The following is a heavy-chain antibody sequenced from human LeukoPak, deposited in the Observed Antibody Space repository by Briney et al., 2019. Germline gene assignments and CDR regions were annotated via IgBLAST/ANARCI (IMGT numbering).Heavy chain of an antibody. CDR1: GGSISSYY. CDR2: IYCSGST. V-gene: IGHV4-59*01. J-gene: IGHJ2*01. Sequence: SETLSLTCTVSGGSISSYYWSWIRQPPGKGLGWIGYIYCSGSTNYNPSLKSRVTISVDTSKNQFSLKLSSVTAADTAVYYCARSQDWYFDLWGRGTLVTVSS. CDR3: ARSQDWYFDL.